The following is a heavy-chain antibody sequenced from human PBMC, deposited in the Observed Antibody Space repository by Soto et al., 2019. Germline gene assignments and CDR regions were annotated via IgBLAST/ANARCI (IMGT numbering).Heavy chain of an antibody. Sequence: GGSLRLSCAASGFTFSSYSMNWVRQAPGKGLEWVSSISSSSSYIYYADSVKGRFTISRDNAKNSLYLQMNSLRAEDTAVYYCARDLDSSGFYDYWGQGTLVTVSS. V-gene: IGHV3-21*01. CDR3: ARDLDSSGFYDY. J-gene: IGHJ4*02. CDR1: GFTFSSYS. D-gene: IGHD3-22*01. CDR2: ISSSSSYI.